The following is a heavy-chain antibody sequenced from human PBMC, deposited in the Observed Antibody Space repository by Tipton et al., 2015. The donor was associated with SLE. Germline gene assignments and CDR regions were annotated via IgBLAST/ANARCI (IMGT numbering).Heavy chain of an antibody. CDR1: GFTFSAYL. Sequence: SLRLSCGVSGFTFSAYLMHWVRQAPGKGLVWVSRIWSDGSSTTYADSVKGRFTISRDNAKNTLYLQMNSLRAEDTALYYCATISVAPPDYWGQGTLVTVSS. J-gene: IGHJ4*02. D-gene: IGHD6-19*01. CDR3: ATISVAPPDY. CDR2: IWSDGSST. V-gene: IGHV3-74*01.